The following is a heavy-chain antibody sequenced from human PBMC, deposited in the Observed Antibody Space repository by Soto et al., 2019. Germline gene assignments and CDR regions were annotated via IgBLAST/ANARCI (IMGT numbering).Heavy chain of an antibody. J-gene: IGHJ6*02. V-gene: IGHV4-61*01. CDR1: CGSVISATYY. Sequence: PSETLSLTCTFSCGSVISATYYWNWIRQPPGKGLEWIGSVYYSGTPNYNPSLKSRVTISMDTSYNRLSLKLRSVTATDTAVYYCARDLYLRTGPWGMDVWGQGTTVTVS. D-gene: IGHD3-9*01. CDR2: VYYSGTP. CDR3: ARDLYLRTGPWGMDV.